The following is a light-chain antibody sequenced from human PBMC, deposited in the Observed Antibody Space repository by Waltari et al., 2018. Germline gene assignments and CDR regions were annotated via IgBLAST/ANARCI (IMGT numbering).Light chain of an antibody. V-gene: IGKV2D-29*02. J-gene: IGKJ2*03. CDR1: QSLLHSNGNTY. Sequence: DIVMIQTPLSLPVPPGEPASIPCRSRQSLLHSNGNTYLHWYLQKPGQSPRLLIYKVTNRESGVPDRFSGSGSGTDFTLKISRVEPEDVGVYYCMQSTKDPYSFGQGTKVEIK. CDR3: MQSTKDPYS. CDR2: KVT.